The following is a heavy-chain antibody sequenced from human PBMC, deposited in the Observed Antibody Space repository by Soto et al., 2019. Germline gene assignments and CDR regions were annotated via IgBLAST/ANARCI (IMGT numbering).Heavy chain of an antibody. CDR2: IYYSGST. J-gene: IGHJ6*02. CDR3: ARAPTVLRYFDWAPYYGMDV. Sequence: QVQLQESGPGLVKPSQTLSLTCTVSGGSISSGGYYWSWIRQHPGKGLEWIGYIYYSGSTYYNPSLKRRVTISVDTSKNQFSLKLSSVTAADTAVYYCARAPTVLRYFDWAPYYGMDVWGQGTTVTVSS. CDR1: GGSISSGGYY. V-gene: IGHV4-31*03. D-gene: IGHD3-9*01.